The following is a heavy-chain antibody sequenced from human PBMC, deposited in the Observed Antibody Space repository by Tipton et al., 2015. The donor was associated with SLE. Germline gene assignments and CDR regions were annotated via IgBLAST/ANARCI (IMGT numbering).Heavy chain of an antibody. Sequence: TLSLTCTVSGGSIISGNSYWSWIRQPAGKELEFIGSVYHSGDTFYNPSLKSRVTISVDTSKNQLSLKLSSVTAADTAVYYCAREGGSGSTYYYWGQGTLVTVS. CDR3: AREGGSGSTYYY. V-gene: IGHV4-39*07. D-gene: IGHD3-10*01. CDR1: GGSIISGNSY. CDR2: VYHSGDT. J-gene: IGHJ4*02.